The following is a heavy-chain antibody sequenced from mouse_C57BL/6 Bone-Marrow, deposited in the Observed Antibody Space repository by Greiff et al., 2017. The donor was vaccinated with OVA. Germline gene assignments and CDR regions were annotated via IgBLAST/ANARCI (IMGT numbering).Heavy chain of an antibody. J-gene: IGHJ2*01. CDR1: GYSITSDY. D-gene: IGHD1-1*01. Sequence: EVQRVESGPGLAKPSQTLSLTCSVTGYSITSDYWNWIRKFPGNKLEYMGYISYSGSTYYNPSLKSRISITRDTSKNQYYLQLNSVTTEDTATYYCARWGTTVVAERGYFDYWGQGTTLTVSS. CDR2: ISYSGST. V-gene: IGHV3-8*01. CDR3: ARWGTTVVAERGYFDY.